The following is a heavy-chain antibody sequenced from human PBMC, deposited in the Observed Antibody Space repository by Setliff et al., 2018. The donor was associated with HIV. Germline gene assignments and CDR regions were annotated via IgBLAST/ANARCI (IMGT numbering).Heavy chain of an antibody. CDR3: ARDPTGGAARFDY. D-gene: IGHD6-6*01. V-gene: IGHV1-3*01. Sequence: ASVKVSCKASGYTFTGYAMHWVRQAPGQRLEWMGWINAGNGNTIYSQKFQGRVTITTETSATTAFMELSNLKSEDTAMYYCARDPTGGAARFDYWGQGTLVTVSS. CDR2: INAGNGNT. CDR1: GYTFTGYA. J-gene: IGHJ4*02.